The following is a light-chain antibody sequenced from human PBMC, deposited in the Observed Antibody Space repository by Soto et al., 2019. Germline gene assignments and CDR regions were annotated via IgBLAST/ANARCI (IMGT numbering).Light chain of an antibody. J-gene: IGKJ2*01. Sequence: AIQMTQSPSSLSASVGDRVTITCRASQDIRNDLGWYRQKPGKAPKLLIYVASSLQSGVPSRFSGSGSGTDFTLTISSLQPEDFATYFCLQDYNYPYTFGQGTKVDIK. CDR1: QDIRND. CDR3: LQDYNYPYT. CDR2: VAS. V-gene: IGKV1-6*02.